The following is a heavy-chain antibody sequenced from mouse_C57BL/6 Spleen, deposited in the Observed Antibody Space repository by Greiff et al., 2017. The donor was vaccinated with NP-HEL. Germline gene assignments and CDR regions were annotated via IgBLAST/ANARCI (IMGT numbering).Heavy chain of an antibody. CDR1: GYTFTSYW. V-gene: IGHV1-64*01. CDR2: IHPNSGST. Sequence: QVQLQQPGAELVKPGASVKLSCKASGYTFTSYWMHWVKQRPGQGLEWIGMIHPNSGSTNYNEKFKSKATLTVDKSSSTAYMQLSSLTSEDSAVYDCARWGYYGSSRYFDVWGTGTTVTVSS. D-gene: IGHD1-1*01. J-gene: IGHJ1*03. CDR3: ARWGYYGSSRYFDV.